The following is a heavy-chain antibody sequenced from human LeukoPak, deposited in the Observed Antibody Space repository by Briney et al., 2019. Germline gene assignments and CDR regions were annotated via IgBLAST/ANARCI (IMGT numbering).Heavy chain of an antibody. J-gene: IGHJ4*02. CDR1: GGSISPLY. V-gene: IGHV4-59*11. CDR2: IYYSGST. D-gene: IGHD3-10*01. Sequence: PSETLSLTCTVSGGSISPLYWSWIRQPPGKGVEFIGYIYYSGSTNFNPPLKSPVTLSVDTSKNQISLKLNSVTAADTAVYYCARGGVAAKYYFDFWGQGTLVTVSS. CDR3: ARGGVAAKYYFDF.